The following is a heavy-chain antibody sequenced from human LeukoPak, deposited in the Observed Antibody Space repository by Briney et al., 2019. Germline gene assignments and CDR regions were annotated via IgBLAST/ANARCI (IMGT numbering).Heavy chain of an antibody. D-gene: IGHD3-22*01. CDR3: AKDYYYDSSGYSYYFDY. CDR2: ISYDGSNK. CDR1: GFTFSSYG. J-gene: IGHJ4*02. V-gene: IGHV3-30*18. Sequence: GGSLRLSCAASGFTFSSYGMHWVRQAPGKGLEWVAVISYDGSNKYYADSVKGRSTISRDISKNTLYLQMNSLRAEDTAVYYCAKDYYYDSSGYSYYFDYWGQGTLVTVSS.